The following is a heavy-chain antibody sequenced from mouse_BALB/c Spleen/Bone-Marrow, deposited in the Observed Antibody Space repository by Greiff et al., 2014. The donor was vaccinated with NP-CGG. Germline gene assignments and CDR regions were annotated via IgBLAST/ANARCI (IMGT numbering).Heavy chain of an antibody. Sequence: EVQLVESGGGLVQPGGSRKLSCAASGFTFSSFGMHWVRQAPEKGLEWVAYISSGSSTIYYAGTVKGRFTISRDNPKNTLFLQMTSLRSEDTAMYYCARGDLLRGFAYWGQGTLVTVSA. CDR2: ISSGSSTI. CDR1: GFTFSSFG. V-gene: IGHV5-17*02. D-gene: IGHD1-1*01. CDR3: ARGDLLRGFAY. J-gene: IGHJ3*01.